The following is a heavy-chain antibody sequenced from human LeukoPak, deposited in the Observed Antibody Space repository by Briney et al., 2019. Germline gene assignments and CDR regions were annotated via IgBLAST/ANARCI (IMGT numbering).Heavy chain of an antibody. J-gene: IGHJ4*02. V-gene: IGHV1-24*01. CDR1: GYTLTELS. D-gene: IGHD3-10*01. CDR2: FDPEDGET. Sequence: ASVKVSCRVSGYTLTELSMHWVRQAPGKGLEWMGGFDPEDGETINAQKFQGRVTMTEDTSTDTAYMELSSLRSEDTAVYYCATAVRGSSPKQWGQGTLVTVSS. CDR3: ATAVRGSSPKQ.